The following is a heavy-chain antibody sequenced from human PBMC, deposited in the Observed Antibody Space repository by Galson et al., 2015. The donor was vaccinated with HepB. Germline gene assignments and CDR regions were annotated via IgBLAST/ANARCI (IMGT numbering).Heavy chain of an antibody. V-gene: IGHV1-18*04. CDR1: GYTFTSYG. CDR2: ISAYNGNT. CDR3: ARKSYYDSSGYLVY. J-gene: IGHJ4*02. D-gene: IGHD3-22*01. Sequence: ASGYTFTSYGISWVRQAPGQGLEWMGWISAYNGNTNYAQKLQGRVTMTTDTSTSTAYMELRSLRSDDTAVYYCARKSYYDSSGYLVYWGQGTLVTVSS.